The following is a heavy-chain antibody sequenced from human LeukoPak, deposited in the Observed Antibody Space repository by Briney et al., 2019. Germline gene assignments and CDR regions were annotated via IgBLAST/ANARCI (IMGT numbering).Heavy chain of an antibody. Sequence: PSETLSLTCTVSGYSISSGYYWGWIRQPPGKGLEWIGSIYHSGSTYYNPSPKSRVTISVDTSKNQFSLKLSSVTAADTAVYYCARAGWIHGWFDPWGQGTLVTVSS. D-gene: IGHD6-19*01. CDR2: IYHSGST. CDR1: GYSISSGYY. J-gene: IGHJ5*02. V-gene: IGHV4-38-2*02. CDR3: ARAGWIHGWFDP.